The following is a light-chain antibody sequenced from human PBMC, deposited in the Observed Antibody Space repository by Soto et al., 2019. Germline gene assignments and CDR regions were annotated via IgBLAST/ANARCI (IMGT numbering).Light chain of an antibody. J-gene: IGKJ5*01. V-gene: IGKV3-11*01. CDR1: QSIRYS. Sequence: EIVLTLSTAALSWSLAEQANLSRRGNQSIRYSLAWYQQKTGKAPRLLIYDASTRATSIPARFGGRGSGTDFTLTISSLEPEDFAVYYCQHCGEWPPGANFRQGTRLEN. CDR2: DAS. CDR3: QHCGEWPPGAN.